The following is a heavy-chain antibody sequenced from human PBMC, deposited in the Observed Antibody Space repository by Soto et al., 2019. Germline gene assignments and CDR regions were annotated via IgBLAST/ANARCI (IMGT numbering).Heavy chain of an antibody. CDR2: VKEDGSVK. V-gene: IGHV3-7*01. J-gene: IGHJ4*02. CDR3: MTDFQAF. Sequence: GALRLSCAASGFTFSSHWMSWVRQVPGKGLEWVARVKEDGSVKQYVDSVKGRFTISRDNAENSLYLQMNSVRVEDTAVYYCMTDFQAFWGQGTLVTVSS. CDR1: GFTFSSHW.